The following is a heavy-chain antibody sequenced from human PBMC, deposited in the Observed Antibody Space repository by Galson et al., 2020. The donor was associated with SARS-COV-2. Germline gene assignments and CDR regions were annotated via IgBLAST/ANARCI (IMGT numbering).Heavy chain of an antibody. J-gene: IGHJ6*02. Sequence: SETLSLTCTVSGGSISSSSYYWGWIRQPPGKGLEWIGSIYYSGSTYYNPSLKSRVTISVDTSKNQFSLKLSSVTAADTAVYYCARGIVVVVAATAYYYGMDVWGQGTTVTVSS. CDR3: ARGIVVVVAATAYYYGMDV. CDR2: IYYSGST. V-gene: IGHV4-39*07. CDR1: GGSISSSSYY. D-gene: IGHD2-15*01.